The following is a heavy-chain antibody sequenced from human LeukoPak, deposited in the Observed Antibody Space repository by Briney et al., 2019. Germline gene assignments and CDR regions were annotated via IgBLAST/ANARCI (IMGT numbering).Heavy chain of an antibody. CDR2: ISYSGRT. CDR1: GGSISTRSSH. V-gene: IGHV4-39*01. D-gene: IGHD3-16*01. Sequence: PSETLSLTCAVSGGSISTRSSHWGWIRQPPGKGLEWIATISYSGRTFYNPSLKSRVSISRDTSKNQFSLKLNSVTAANTAVYYCARHVEYLGAGCPFDYWGQGTLVTVSS. CDR3: ARHVEYLGAGCPFDY. J-gene: IGHJ4*02.